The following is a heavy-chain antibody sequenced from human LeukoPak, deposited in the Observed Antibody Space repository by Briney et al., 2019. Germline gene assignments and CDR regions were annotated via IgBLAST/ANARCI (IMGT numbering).Heavy chain of an antibody. Sequence: PSVKLSCKAFRHIFSDYYTHWVRQAPGRGFEWMGWIRRNSGATKLAQKLKGRVTLTRDTSISTAYVELSNLASDDTGVYYCVSWAGGNSDVASYDYWGQGTLVIVSS. V-gene: IGHV1-2*02. CDR3: VSWAGGNSDVASYDY. CDR1: RHIFSDYY. CDR2: IRRNSGAT. J-gene: IGHJ4*02. D-gene: IGHD2-21*01.